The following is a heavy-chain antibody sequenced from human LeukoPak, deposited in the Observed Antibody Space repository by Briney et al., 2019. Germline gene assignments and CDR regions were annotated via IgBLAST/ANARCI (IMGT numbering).Heavy chain of an antibody. Sequence: PSETLSFTCTVSGGSISSGDYYWSWIRQPPGKGLEWIGYIYYSGSTYYNPSLKSRVTISVDTSKNQFSLKLSSVTAADTAVYYCARELTVGAMVRGVNVGDYWGQGTLVTVSS. V-gene: IGHV4-30-4*01. CDR2: IYYSGST. CDR3: ARELTVGAMVRGVNVGDY. D-gene: IGHD3-10*01. CDR1: GGSISSGDYY. J-gene: IGHJ4*02.